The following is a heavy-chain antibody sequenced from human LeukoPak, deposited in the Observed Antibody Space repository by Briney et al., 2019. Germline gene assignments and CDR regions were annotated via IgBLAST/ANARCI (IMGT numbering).Heavy chain of an antibody. V-gene: IGHV3-21*01. J-gene: IGHJ6*03. Sequence: GGSLRLSCAASGFTFSSYSMNWVRQAPGKGLEWVSSISSSSSYIYYADSVKGRFTISRDNAKNSLYLQMNSLRAEDTAVYYCARDLWAGDLSVAYYYYYYMEVWGKGTTVTVSS. D-gene: IGHD7-27*01. CDR3: ARDLWAGDLSVAYYYYYYMEV. CDR2: ISSSSSYI. CDR1: GFTFSSYS.